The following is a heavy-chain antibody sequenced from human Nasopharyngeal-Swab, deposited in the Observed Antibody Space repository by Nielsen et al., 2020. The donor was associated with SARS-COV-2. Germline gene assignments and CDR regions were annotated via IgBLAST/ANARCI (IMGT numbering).Heavy chain of an antibody. CDR3: AHSALGYSSGRELDY. D-gene: IGHD6-19*01. J-gene: IGHJ4*02. V-gene: IGHV2-5*02. Sequence: SGPTLVKPTQTGTLTCTFSGFSLSTSGVGVGGSRQPSGKALEWLALIYWDDDKRYSPSLKSRLTITKDTSKNQVVLTMTNMDPVDTATYYCAHSALGYSSGRELDYWGQGTLVTVSS. CDR1: GFSLSTSGVG. CDR2: IYWDDDK.